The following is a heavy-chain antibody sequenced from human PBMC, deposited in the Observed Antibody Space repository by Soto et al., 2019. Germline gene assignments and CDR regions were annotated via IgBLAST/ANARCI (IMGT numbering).Heavy chain of an antibody. CDR2: INPSGSI. V-gene: IGHV4-34*01. CDR3: ATFVGATTVTRGSPRDY. Sequence: VQLQQWGAGLLKPSETLSLTCAVYGGSFSGYHWSWFRQPPGKGLEWIGEINPSGSINYNPSLKRRVTMSVDTSKNQFSLNLSSVTAADTAVYYCATFVGATTVTRGSPRDYWGQGTLVTVSS. J-gene: IGHJ4*02. D-gene: IGHD4-4*01. CDR1: GGSFSGYH.